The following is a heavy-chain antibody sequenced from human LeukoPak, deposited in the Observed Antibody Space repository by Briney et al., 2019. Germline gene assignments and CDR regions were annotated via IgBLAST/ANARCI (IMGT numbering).Heavy chain of an antibody. J-gene: IGHJ4*02. CDR1: GFTFSSYG. CDR2: ISYDGSNK. Sequence: GRSLRLSCAASGFTFSSYGMHWVRQAPGKGLEWVAVISYDGSNKYYADSVKGRFTISRDNSKNTLYLQMNSLRAEDTAVYYCAKETNGAYYYGSGSPHIGVDFDYWGQGTLVTVSS. D-gene: IGHD3-10*01. CDR3: AKETNGAYYYGSGSPHIGVDFDY. V-gene: IGHV3-30*18.